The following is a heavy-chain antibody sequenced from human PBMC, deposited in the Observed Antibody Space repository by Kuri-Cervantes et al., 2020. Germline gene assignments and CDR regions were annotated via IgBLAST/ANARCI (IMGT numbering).Heavy chain of an antibody. J-gene: IGHJ4*02. D-gene: IGHD6-13*01. V-gene: IGHV3-23*01. CDR2: IDISGGGT. CDR3: ARDHRGAAAGSRAYFDY. Sequence: GESLKISCAGSGFTFSTYAMSWVRQAPGKGLEWVSGIDISGGGTYYADSVKGRFTISRDNSKNTLYLQMNSLRAEDTAVYYCARDHRGAAAGSRAYFDYWGQGTLVTVSS. CDR1: GFTFSTYA.